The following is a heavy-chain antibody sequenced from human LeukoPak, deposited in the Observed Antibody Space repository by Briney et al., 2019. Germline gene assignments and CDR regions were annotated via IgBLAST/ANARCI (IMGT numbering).Heavy chain of an antibody. CDR3: AKAPGYCSGGSCYDY. V-gene: IGHV3-23*01. J-gene: IGHJ4*02. CDR2: ISGSGGST. CDR1: GFTVSSNF. Sequence: GGSLRLSCAASGFTVSSNFMSWVRQAPGKGLEWVSVISGSGGSTNHADSVKGRFSISRDNSKNTVYLQMKSLRADDTAVYYCAKAPGYCSGGSCYDYWGQGTLVTVSS. D-gene: IGHD2-15*01.